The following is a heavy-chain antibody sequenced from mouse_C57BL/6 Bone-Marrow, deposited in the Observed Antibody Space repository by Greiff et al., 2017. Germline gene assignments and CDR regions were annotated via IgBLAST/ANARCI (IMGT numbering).Heavy chain of an antibody. V-gene: IGHV2-2*01. CDR2: IWSGGST. CDR1: GFSLTSYG. D-gene: IGHD2-2*01. Sequence: QVQLQQSGPGLVQPSQSLSITCTVSGFSLTSYGVHWVRQSPGKGLEWLGVIWSGGSTDYNAAFISRLSISKDNSKSQVFFKMNSLQADDTAIYYCARKWLGYWYFDVWGTGTTVTVSS. J-gene: IGHJ1*03. CDR3: ARKWLGYWYFDV.